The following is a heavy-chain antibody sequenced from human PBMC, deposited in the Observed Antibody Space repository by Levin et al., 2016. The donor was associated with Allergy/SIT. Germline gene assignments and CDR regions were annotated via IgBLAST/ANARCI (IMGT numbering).Heavy chain of an antibody. CDR3: ASATTGWNYFDL. CDR1: EDNVSSNSVA. V-gene: IGHV6-1*01. CDR2: TYYSSKWYN. D-gene: IGHD6-19*01. Sequence: SQTLSLTCGISEDNVSSNSVAWNWIRQSPSRGLEWLGRTYYSSKWYNDYAVFVKSRISINPDTSKNQVSLQLNSVTPDDTGVYFCASATTGWNYFDLWGQGTLVTVSS. J-gene: IGHJ4*02.